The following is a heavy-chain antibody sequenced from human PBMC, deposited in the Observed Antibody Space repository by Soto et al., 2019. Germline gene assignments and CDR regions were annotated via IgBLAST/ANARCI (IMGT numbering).Heavy chain of an antibody. J-gene: IGHJ6*02. CDR2: IIPIFGTA. D-gene: IGHD1-26*01. V-gene: IGHV1-69*13. CDR1: VGTSSGYA. Sequence: SVEVFCKAPVGTSSGYAISWVRPAPGQVLEWMGGIIPIFGTANYAQKFQGRVTITADEYTSTAYMELSSLRSEDPAVYYCATASVSGSHSRYYYGMEVWGQGTTDNVS. CDR3: ATASVSGSHSRYYYGMEV.